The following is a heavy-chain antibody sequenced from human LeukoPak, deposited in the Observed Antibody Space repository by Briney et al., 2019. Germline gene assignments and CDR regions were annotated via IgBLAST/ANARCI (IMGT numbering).Heavy chain of an antibody. Sequence: GASVKVSCKASGYTFTSYAMHWVRQAPGQRLEWMGWINAGNGNTKYSQKFQGRVTITRDTSASTAYMGLSSLRSEDTAVYYCAREQTPYYYDSSGYYNSFDYWGQGTLVTVSS. CDR3: AREQTPYYYDSSGYYNSFDY. J-gene: IGHJ4*02. CDR2: INAGNGNT. CDR1: GYTFTSYA. D-gene: IGHD3-22*01. V-gene: IGHV1-3*01.